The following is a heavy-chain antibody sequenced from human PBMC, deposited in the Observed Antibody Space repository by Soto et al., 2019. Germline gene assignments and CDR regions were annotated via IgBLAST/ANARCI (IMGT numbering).Heavy chain of an antibody. CDR3: VKDTDYGDYRFAY. J-gene: IGHJ4*02. Sequence: RDACGAAGVTSSGYGMHCVSKAPGKGLEYVSAISSNGGSTYYADSVKGRFTISRDNSKNTLYLQMSSLRAEDTAVYYCVKDTDYGDYRFAYWGQGTLVPVSS. CDR2: ISSNGGST. D-gene: IGHD4-17*01. CDR1: GVTSSGYG. V-gene: IGHV3-64D*08.